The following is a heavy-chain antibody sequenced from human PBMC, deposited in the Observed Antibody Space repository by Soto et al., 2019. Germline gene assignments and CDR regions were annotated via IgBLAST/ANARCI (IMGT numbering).Heavy chain of an antibody. CDR1: GGSISSSPYY. Sequence: QLQMQESGPGLVKPSETLSLTCIVSGGSISSSPYYWAWIRQPPGKALEWIGSVYYSGTSYRNPSIKSRATLSVDRSKNQFSLQLSAVTAADTAVYYCAHIRAYNNYGWFDPWGPGSLVTVSS. V-gene: IGHV4-39*01. CDR3: AHIRAYNNYGWFDP. D-gene: IGHD1-1*01. CDR2: VYYSGTS. J-gene: IGHJ5*02.